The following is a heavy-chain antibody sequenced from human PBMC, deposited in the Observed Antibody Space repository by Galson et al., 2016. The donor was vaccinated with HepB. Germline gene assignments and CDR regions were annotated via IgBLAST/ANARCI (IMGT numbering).Heavy chain of an antibody. J-gene: IGHJ3*02. Sequence: SLRLSCAASGFTFDDYAMYWVRQAPGKGLEWVSGISWNSGSIGYADSVKGRFTISRANAKNSLYLQMNSLRAEDTALYYCARGSAFDIWGQGTMVTVSS. CDR2: ISWNSGSI. CDR3: ARGSAFDI. CDR1: GFTFDDYA. V-gene: IGHV3-9*01.